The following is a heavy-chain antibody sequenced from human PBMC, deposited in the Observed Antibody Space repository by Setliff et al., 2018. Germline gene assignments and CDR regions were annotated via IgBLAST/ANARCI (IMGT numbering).Heavy chain of an antibody. CDR1: GFSFSNYA. CDR3: VRAPPTVVIPPGRAFFDP. J-gene: IGHJ5*02. Sequence: SCAASGFSFSNYAMHRVRQAPGRGLEWVGWISAYNGNINYAQKFQGRVTMTTDTYTSTANMELRSLRSDDTAVYYCVRAPPTVVIPPGRAFFDPWGQGTLVTVSS. V-gene: IGHV1-18*01. D-gene: IGHD2-2*01. CDR2: ISAYNGNI.